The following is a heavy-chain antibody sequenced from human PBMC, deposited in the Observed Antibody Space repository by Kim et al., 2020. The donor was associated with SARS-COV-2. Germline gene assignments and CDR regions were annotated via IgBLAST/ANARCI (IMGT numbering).Heavy chain of an antibody. CDR3: ARDQCGGDCFGAFDI. V-gene: IGHV3-33*01. Sequence: GGSLRLSCAASGFTFSSYAMHWVRQAPGKGLEWVAVIWYDGSNKYYADSVKGRFTISRDNSKDTLYLQMNSLRAEDTAVYYCARDQCGGDCFGAFDIWGQGTMVTVSS. J-gene: IGHJ3*02. CDR2: IWYDGSNK. D-gene: IGHD2-21*02. CDR1: GFTFSSYA.